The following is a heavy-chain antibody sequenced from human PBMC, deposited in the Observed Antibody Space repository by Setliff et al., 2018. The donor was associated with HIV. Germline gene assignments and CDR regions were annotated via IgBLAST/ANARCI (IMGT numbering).Heavy chain of an antibody. J-gene: IGHJ6*03. CDR2: IFSNDEK. Sequence: SGPTLVNPTQTLTLTCTFSGFSLTTIGVGVSWIRQPPGKALEWLAHIFSNDEKSYSTSLKSRLTISKDTSKSQVVLTMTNMDPVDTATYYCARTTYYDFWSGYSYYYYYYMDVWGKGTTVTVSS. V-gene: IGHV2-26*01. CDR3: ARTTYYDFWSGYSYYYYYYMDV. CDR1: GFSLTTIGVG. D-gene: IGHD3-3*01.